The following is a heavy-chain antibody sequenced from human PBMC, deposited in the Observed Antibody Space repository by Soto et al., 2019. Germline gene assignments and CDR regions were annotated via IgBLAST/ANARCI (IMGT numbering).Heavy chain of an antibody. CDR1: GGSISSSSYY. CDR3: ARLRIFDYGDYRFDY. CDR2: IYYSGST. Sequence: SETLSLTCTVSGGSISSSSYYWGWIRQPPGKGLEWIGSIYYSGSTYYNPSLKSRVTISVDTSKNQFSLKLSSVTAADTAVYYCARLRIFDYGDYRFDYWGQGTLVTVSS. J-gene: IGHJ4*02. D-gene: IGHD4-17*01. V-gene: IGHV4-39*01.